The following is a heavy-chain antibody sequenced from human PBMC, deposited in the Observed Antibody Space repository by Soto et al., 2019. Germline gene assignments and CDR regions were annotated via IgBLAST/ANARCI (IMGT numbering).Heavy chain of an antibody. Sequence: QVQLQESGPGLVKPSQTLSLTCTVSGGSISSGDYYWNWIRQPPGKGLEWIGYIYYSGSTYYNQSLKSRVIISVDTSKNQFSLKLSSVTAADTAVYYCARVSRHDSSGYYYNRFDYWDQGTLVTVSS. CDR2: IYYSGST. D-gene: IGHD3-22*01. CDR3: ARVSRHDSSGYYYNRFDY. J-gene: IGHJ4*02. V-gene: IGHV4-30-4*08. CDR1: GGSISSGDYY.